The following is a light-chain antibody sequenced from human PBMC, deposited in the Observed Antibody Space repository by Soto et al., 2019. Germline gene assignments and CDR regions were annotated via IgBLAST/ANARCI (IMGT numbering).Light chain of an antibody. CDR2: GDS. CDR1: SSNIGAGYH. Sequence: QSVLTQPPSVSGAPGRRVTISCTGSSSNIGAGYHVHWYQQLPGAAPKLLIFGDSNRPSGVPDRFSGSKSGTSASLAITGLQADDEADYYCQSSDSRLSGSDVFDTGTKVTVL. J-gene: IGLJ1*01. CDR3: QSSDSRLSGSDV. V-gene: IGLV1-40*01.